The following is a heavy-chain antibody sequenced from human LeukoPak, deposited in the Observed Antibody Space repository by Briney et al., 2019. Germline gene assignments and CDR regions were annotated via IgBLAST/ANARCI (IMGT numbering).Heavy chain of an antibody. D-gene: IGHD2-21*02. Sequence: PSETLSLTCTVSGGSISSSSYYWGWIRQPPGKGLEWIGSIYYSGSTYYNPSLKSRVTISVDTSKNQFSLKLSSVTAADTAVYYCTGGRVVTATPGWYFDLWGRGTLVTVSS. V-gene: IGHV4-39*07. J-gene: IGHJ2*01. CDR2: IYYSGST. CDR3: TGGRVVTATPGWYFDL. CDR1: GGSISSSSYY.